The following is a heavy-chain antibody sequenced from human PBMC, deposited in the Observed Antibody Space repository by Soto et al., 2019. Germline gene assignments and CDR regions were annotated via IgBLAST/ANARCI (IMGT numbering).Heavy chain of an antibody. V-gene: IGHV1-58*01. CDR1: GFTFSDSA. Sequence: SVKVSCKVSGFTFSDSAVQWVRQARGQGLEWIGWIVAGSGNTNYAQKFQERVTITRDMSTSTAYMEVRSLRSEDTAVYYCAAGRTGGSYYGMDVWGQGTTVTVS. CDR3: AAGRTGGSYYGMDV. D-gene: IGHD2-2*01. J-gene: IGHJ6*02. CDR2: IVAGSGNT.